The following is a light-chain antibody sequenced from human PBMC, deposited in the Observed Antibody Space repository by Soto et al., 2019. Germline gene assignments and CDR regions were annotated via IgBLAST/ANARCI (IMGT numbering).Light chain of an antibody. CDR2: SNN. V-gene: IGLV1-44*01. CDR1: SSNIGSNT. J-gene: IGLJ2*01. CDR3: AAWDDSLNAVV. Sequence: QSALTQPPSASGTPGQRVTISCSGSSSNIGSNTVNWYQQLPGTAPKLLIYSNNQRPSGVPDRFSGSKSGTSASLAISGLQSEDEADYYCAAWDDSLNAVVFGGGTKLPVL.